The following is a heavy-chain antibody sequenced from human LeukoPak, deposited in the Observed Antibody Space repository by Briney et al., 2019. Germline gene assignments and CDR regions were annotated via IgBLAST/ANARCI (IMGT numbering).Heavy chain of an antibody. CDR2: ISSSGITM. J-gene: IGHJ4*02. CDR1: GFTFNSYE. V-gene: IGHV3-48*03. Sequence: GGSLRLSCAASGFTFNSYEMNWVRQAPGKGLEWVSYISSSGITMYYADSVKGRFAISRDNAKNSLYLQMNSLRAEDTAVYYCARGGLVFHYWGQGTLVTVSS. CDR3: ARGGLVFHY. D-gene: IGHD3/OR15-3a*01.